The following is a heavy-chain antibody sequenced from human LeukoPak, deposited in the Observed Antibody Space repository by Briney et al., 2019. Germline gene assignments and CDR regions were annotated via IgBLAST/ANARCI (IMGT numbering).Heavy chain of an antibody. CDR3: ARDSYCPNDVCYDY. D-gene: IGHD2-8*01. CDR2: ITTSRDQ. J-gene: IGHJ4*02. Sequence: PGGSLRLSCAASGFIFSDYSMGWVRQAPGKGLEWVSSITTSRDQYHADSVKGRFTVSRDIAKSSVYLQMDSLRADDTAVYYCARDSYCPNDVCYDYWGQGTLVTVSS. V-gene: IGHV3-21*06. CDR1: GFIFSDYS.